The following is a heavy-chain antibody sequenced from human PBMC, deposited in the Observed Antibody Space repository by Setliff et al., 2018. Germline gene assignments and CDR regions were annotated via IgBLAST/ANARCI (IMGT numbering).Heavy chain of an antibody. CDR3: ARDSWVRVRFTHSYYMDV. J-gene: IGHJ6*03. Sequence: SETLSLTCSVCGESFSNNYWSWIRQPPGKGLEWIGESNHGGSTTYHPSLKSRLTMSVDTSKNQFSLKLAAVTAADTAVYFCARDSWVRVRFTHSYYMDVWGKGTTVTVSS. V-gene: IGHV4-34*01. CDR2: SNHGGST. CDR1: GESFSNNY. D-gene: IGHD2-15*01.